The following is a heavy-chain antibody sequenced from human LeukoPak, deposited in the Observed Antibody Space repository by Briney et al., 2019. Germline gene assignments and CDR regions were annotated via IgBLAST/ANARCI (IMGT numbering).Heavy chain of an antibody. J-gene: IGHJ4*02. CDR2: ISSSGSTI. CDR1: GFTFSSYE. D-gene: IGHD1-26*01. V-gene: IGHV3-48*03. Sequence: GGSLRLSCAASGFTFSSYEMNWVRQAPGKGLEGVSYISSSGSTIYYADSVKGRFTISRDNSKNTLYPQMNSLRAEDTAVYYCARDFTDPVGATRVYYFDYWGQGTLVTVSS. CDR3: ARDFTDPVGATRVYYFDY.